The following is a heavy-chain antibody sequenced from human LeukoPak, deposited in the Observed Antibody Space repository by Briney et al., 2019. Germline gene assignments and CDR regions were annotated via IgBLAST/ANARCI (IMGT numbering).Heavy chain of an antibody. J-gene: IGHJ4*02. V-gene: IGHV4-59*01. D-gene: IGHD6-6*01. CDR1: GGSISSYY. CDR3: ARVRYSSSPNFDY. Sequence: TSETLSLTCTVSGGSISSYYWSWIRQPPGKGLEWIGYIYYSGSTNYNPSLKSRVTISVDTSKNQFSLKLSSVTAADTAVYYCARVRYSSSPNFDYWGQGTLVTVSS. CDR2: IYYSGST.